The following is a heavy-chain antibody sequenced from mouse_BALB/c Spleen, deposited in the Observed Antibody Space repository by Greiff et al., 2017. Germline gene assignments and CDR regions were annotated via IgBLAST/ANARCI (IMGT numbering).Heavy chain of an antibody. CDR1: GFTFSSYG. V-gene: IGHV5-6*01. D-gene: IGHD2-12*01. Sequence: ESGGDLVKPGGSLKLSCAASGFTFSSYGMSWVRQTPDKRLEWVATISSGGSYTYYPDSVKGRFTISRDNAKNTLYLQMSSLKSEDTAMYYSAKDDPLGEAIEYWGEGATLT. J-gene: IGHJ2*01. CDR3: AKDDPLGEAIEY. CDR2: ISSGGSYT.